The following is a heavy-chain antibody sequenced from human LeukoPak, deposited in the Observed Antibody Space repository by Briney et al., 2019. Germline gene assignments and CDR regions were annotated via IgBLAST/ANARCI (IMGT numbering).Heavy chain of an antibody. V-gene: IGHV4-34*01. D-gene: IGHD3-22*01. Sequence: PSETLPLTCAVYGGSFSGYYWSWIRQPPGKGLEWIGEINHSGSTNYNPSLKSRVTISVDTSKNQFSLKLSSVTAADTAVYYCASVYDSSGYYPFWGQGTLVTVSS. CDR2: INHSGST. J-gene: IGHJ4*02. CDR3: ASVYDSSGYYPF. CDR1: GGSFSGYY.